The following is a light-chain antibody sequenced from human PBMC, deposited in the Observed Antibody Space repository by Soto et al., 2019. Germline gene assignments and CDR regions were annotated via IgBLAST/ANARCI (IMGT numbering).Light chain of an antibody. J-gene: IGLJ1*01. Sequence: QSALTQPASVSGSPGQSITISCTGTSSDVGGYNYVSWYQQHPGKAPKLMIYEVSNRPSGVSNRFSGSKSGNTASLTISGLQAEDEADYYCSSYTRSSTSFGTRTKVTV. CDR3: SSYTRSSTS. CDR2: EVS. V-gene: IGLV2-14*01. CDR1: SSDVGGYNY.